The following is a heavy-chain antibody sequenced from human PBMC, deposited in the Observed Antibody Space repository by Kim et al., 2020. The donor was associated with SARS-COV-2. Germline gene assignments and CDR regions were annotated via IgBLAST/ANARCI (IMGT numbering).Heavy chain of an antibody. V-gene: IGHV4-61*01. CDR1: GGSFSGFFYY. CDR2: IYYSAIT. CDR3: ARLPSRTTDAFDI. J-gene: IGHJ3*02. D-gene: IGHD2-2*01. Sequence: SETLSLTCTVSGGSFSGFFYYWIWIPQPPGKGLDWIVYIYYSAITNSNLYIKIPVTIALDTSKNQFSLKLITVTASDTSLYSCARLPSRTTDAFDIWYQG.